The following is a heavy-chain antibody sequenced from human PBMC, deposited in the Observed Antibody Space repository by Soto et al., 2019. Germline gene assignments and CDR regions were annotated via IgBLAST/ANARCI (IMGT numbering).Heavy chain of an antibody. CDR1: GYTFFTYD. V-gene: IGHV1-18*01. D-gene: IGHD5-12*01. Sequence: ASVKVSCKASGYTFFTYDISWVRQAPGQGLEWMGWISTYSGDTKYAQKFQGRVTMTADTSTTTAYLELRSLRSDDTAVYYCARHHGPTTSENWFDPWGQGTLVTVSS. CDR2: ISTYSGDT. J-gene: IGHJ5*02. CDR3: ARHHGPTTSENWFDP.